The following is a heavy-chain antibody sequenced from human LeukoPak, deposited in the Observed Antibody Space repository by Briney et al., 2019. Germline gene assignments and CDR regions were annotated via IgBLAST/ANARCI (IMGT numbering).Heavy chain of an antibody. CDR3: AREGLDILTPPSLDY. CDR2: INHSGST. Sequence: PSETLSLTCAVYGGSFSGYYWSWIRQPPGKGLEWIGEINHSGSTNYNPSLKSRVTISVGTSKNQFSLKLSSVTAADTAVYYCAREGLDILTPPSLDYWGQGTLVTVSS. V-gene: IGHV4-34*01. CDR1: GGSFSGYY. J-gene: IGHJ4*02. D-gene: IGHD3-9*01.